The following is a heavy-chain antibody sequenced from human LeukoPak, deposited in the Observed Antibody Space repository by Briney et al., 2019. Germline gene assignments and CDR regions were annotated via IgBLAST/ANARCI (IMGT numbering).Heavy chain of an antibody. CDR2: ISGSGGGT. Sequence: GGSLRLSCVVSGVSFSRHSMSWVRQAPGKGLAWVSSISGSGGGTHYAGSVKGRFTISRDNSNHTVFLQMNSLSVEDTAKYYCANWDPVFYYLHVWGKGPGVSVSS. CDR1: GVSFSRHS. J-gene: IGHJ6*03. V-gene: IGHV3-23*01. CDR3: ANWDPVFYYLHV. D-gene: IGHD1-26*01.